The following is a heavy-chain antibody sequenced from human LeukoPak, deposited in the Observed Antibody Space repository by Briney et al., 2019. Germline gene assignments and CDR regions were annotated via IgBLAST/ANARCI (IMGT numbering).Heavy chain of an antibody. CDR2: ISGYNGNT. CDR1: GYTFTKYG. J-gene: IGHJ4*02. D-gene: IGHD3-3*02. V-gene: IGHV1-18*01. Sequence: ASVKVSCKASGYTFTKYGFTWVRQAPGQGLEWMGWISGYNGNTNYAQKLQDRVTITTDTSTNTEYMEMRSLRSDDTAVYYCARGDNHFWSEALDYWGQGTLVTVSS. CDR3: ARGDNHFWSEALDY.